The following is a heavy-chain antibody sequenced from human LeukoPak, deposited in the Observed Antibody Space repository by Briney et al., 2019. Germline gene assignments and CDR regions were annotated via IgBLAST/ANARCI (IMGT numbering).Heavy chain of an antibody. J-gene: IGHJ4*02. CDR1: GGTFSSYA. CDR2: IIPILGIA. CDR3: ARDLRAYYYDSSGSFDY. V-gene: IGHV1-69*04. D-gene: IGHD3-22*01. Sequence: ASVKVSCKASGGTFSSYAISWVRQAPGQGLEWMGRIIPILGIANYAQKFQGRVTITADKSTSTAYMELSSLRSEDTAVYYCARDLRAYYYDSSGSFDYWGQGTLVTVSS.